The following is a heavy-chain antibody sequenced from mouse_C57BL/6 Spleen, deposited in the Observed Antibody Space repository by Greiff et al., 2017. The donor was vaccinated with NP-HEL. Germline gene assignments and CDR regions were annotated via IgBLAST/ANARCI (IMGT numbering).Heavy chain of an antibody. V-gene: IGHV1-72*01. CDR2: IDPNSGGT. Sequence: QVQLQQPGAELVKPGASVKLSCKASGYTFTSYWMHWVKQRPGRGLEWIGRIDPNSGGTKYNEKFTSKATLTVDKPSSTASMQLSSLTSEESAVYYCAEGSYDGYYEDFDYWGQGTTLTVSS. J-gene: IGHJ2*01. D-gene: IGHD2-3*01. CDR3: AEGSYDGYYEDFDY. CDR1: GYTFTSYW.